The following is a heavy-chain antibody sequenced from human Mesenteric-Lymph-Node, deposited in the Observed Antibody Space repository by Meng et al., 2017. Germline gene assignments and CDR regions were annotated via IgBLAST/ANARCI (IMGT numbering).Heavy chain of an antibody. CDR2: ISGSGSPT. D-gene: IGHD2-8*01. J-gene: IGHJ4*02. CDR3: ARDYCTHLSCNEAY. V-gene: IGHV3-11*01. CDR1: GGSISSSNW. Sequence: LSLTCAVSGGSISSSNWWSWVRQPPGKGLEWVAYISGSGSPTHYADSVKGRFTISRDNANNSVSLQMNSLRVEDTAVYYCARDYCTHLSCNEAYWGQGTLVTVSS.